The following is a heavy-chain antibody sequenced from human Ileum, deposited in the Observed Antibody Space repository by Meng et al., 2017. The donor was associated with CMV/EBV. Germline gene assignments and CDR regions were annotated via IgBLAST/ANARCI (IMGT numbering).Heavy chain of an antibody. CDR3: ATCITGTTGPFDP. J-gene: IGHJ5*02. Sequence: GESLKISCAASGFTFSSYSMNWVRQAPGKGLEWVSSISSSSSYIYYADSVKGRFTISRDNAKNSLYLQMNSLRAEDTAVYYCATCITGTTGPFDPWGQGTLVTVSS. D-gene: IGHD1-7*01. CDR1: GFTFSSYS. V-gene: IGHV3-21*01. CDR2: ISSSSSYI.